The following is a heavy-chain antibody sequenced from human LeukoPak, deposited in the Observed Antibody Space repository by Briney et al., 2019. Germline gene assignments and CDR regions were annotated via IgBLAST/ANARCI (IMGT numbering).Heavy chain of an antibody. D-gene: IGHD2-2*01. Sequence: PSETLSLTXTVSGDSISSSSYYWGWTRQPPGNGLDWIGSIYSTGGTSNNPFLQSRVTMSVDTSKNQFSLKLTSVTAADTAAYYCARHLGCRSSACPYDGFNFWGQGTMVTVSS. J-gene: IGHJ3*01. V-gene: IGHV4-39*01. CDR3: ARHLGCRSSACPYDGFNF. CDR1: GDSISSSSYY. CDR2: IYSTGGT.